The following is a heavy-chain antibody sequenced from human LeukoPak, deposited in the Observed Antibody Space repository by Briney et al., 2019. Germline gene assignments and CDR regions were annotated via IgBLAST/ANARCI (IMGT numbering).Heavy chain of an antibody. V-gene: IGHV3-30*18. CDR3: AKHTAILP. J-gene: IGHJ5*02. D-gene: IGHD5-18*01. CDR2: MSYGGSNK. Sequence: HPGMSLTLSCAASGFTFNSYGMLWLRQAPGKGREGVAVMSYGGSNKYYTDSVKGRFTISRDNSKNTLYLQMNSLRAEDTAVYYCAKHTAILPWGQGTLVTVSS. CDR1: GFTFNSYG.